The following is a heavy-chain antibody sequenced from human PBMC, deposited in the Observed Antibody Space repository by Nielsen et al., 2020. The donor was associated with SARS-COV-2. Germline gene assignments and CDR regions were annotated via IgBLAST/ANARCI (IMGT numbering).Heavy chain of an antibody. CDR3: AKDGARCEYGYFDY. D-gene: IGHD4-17*01. Sequence: GGSLRLSCEASGFTVSSYAMSWVRQAPGKGLEWVSAISGSGGSTYYADSVKGRFTISRDNSKNTLYLQMNSLRAEDKAVYYCAKDGARCEYGYFDYWGQGTLVTVSS. CDR2: ISGSGGST. CDR1: GFTVSSYA. J-gene: IGHJ4*02. V-gene: IGHV3-23*01.